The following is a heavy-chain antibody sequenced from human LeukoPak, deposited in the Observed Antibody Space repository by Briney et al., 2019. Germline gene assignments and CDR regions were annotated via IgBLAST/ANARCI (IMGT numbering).Heavy chain of an antibody. CDR2: IYTSGST. Sequence: PSETLSLTCTVSGGSISSGSYYWSWIRQPAGKGLEWIGRIYTSGSTNYNPSLKSRVTISVDTSKNQFSLKLSSVTAADTAVYYCARERWELHWFDPWGQRTLVTVSS. CDR3: ARERWELHWFDP. D-gene: IGHD1-26*01. CDR1: GGSISSGSYY. J-gene: IGHJ5*02. V-gene: IGHV4-61*02.